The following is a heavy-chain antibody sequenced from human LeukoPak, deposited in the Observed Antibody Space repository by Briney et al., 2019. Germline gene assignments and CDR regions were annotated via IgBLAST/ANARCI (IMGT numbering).Heavy chain of an antibody. CDR3: ARHKHSSGYYYSFDI. D-gene: IGHD3-22*01. CDR2: IYYSGST. Sequence: GSLRLSCAASGSTFSSYAMSWVRQAPGKGLEWIGYIYYSGSTNYNPSLKSRVTISVDTSKNQFSLKLSSVTAADTAVYYCARHKHSSGYYYSFDIWGQGTLVTVSS. V-gene: IGHV4-59*08. J-gene: IGHJ3*02. CDR1: GSTFSSYA.